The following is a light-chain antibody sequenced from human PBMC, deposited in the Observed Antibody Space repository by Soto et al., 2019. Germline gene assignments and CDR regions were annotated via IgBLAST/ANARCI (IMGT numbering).Light chain of an antibody. Sequence: EIVLTQSPVTLSLSPGERATLSCRASQSVSSYLAWYQQKPGQAPRLLIYDASNRATGIPARFSGSGSGTDFTLTISSLEPEDFAVYYCQQRCNWLTFGGGTKVEIK. CDR1: QSVSSY. J-gene: IGKJ4*01. CDR3: QQRCNWLT. CDR2: DAS. V-gene: IGKV3-11*01.